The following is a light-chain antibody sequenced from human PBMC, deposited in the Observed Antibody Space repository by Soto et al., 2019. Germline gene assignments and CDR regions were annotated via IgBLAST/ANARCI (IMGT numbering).Light chain of an antibody. Sequence: NFMLTQPHSVSESPGKTVIISCTRSSGSIASNYVKWYQQRPGSSPTTVIYEDNQRPPGVPDRFSGSIDSSSNSAPLTISGLATEDEADYFCQSYDATNQVFGGGTKLTVL. CDR1: SGSIASNY. V-gene: IGLV6-57*01. CDR2: EDN. J-gene: IGLJ3*02. CDR3: QSYDATNQV.